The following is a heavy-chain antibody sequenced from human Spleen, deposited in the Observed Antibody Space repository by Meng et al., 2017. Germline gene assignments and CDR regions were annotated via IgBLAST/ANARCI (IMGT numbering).Heavy chain of an antibody. V-gene: IGHV5-51*01. CDR1: GYSFSSYW. CDR3: ARTVYNSGWRFQH. D-gene: IGHD6-19*01. J-gene: IGHJ1*01. Sequence: GESLKISCKGSGYSFSSYWVVWVRQMPGKGLEWMGIIYAGDSETRYSPSFQGQVTISADKSIRTAYLQWRSLKASDTAMYYCARTVYNSGWRFQHWGQGTLVTVSS. CDR2: IYAGDSET.